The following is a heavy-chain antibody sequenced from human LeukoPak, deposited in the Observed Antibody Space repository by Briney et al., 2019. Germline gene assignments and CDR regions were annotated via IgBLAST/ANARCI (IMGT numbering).Heavy chain of an antibody. CDR2: IYYSGST. J-gene: IGHJ4*02. CDR1: GGSISSGGYY. Sequence: SQTLSLTCTVSGGSISSGGYYWSWIRQHPGKGLEWIGYIYYSGSTYYNPSLKSRLTISVDTSKNQFSLKLSSVTAADTAVYYCARTTVVAKYFDYWGQGTLVPSPQ. D-gene: IGHD4-23*01. CDR3: ARTTVVAKYFDY. V-gene: IGHV4-31*03.